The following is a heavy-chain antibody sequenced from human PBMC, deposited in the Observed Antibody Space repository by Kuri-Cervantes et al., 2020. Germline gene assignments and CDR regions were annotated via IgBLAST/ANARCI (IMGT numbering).Heavy chain of an antibody. J-gene: IGHJ4*02. V-gene: IGHV3-48*02. CDR1: GFTFSDSA. CDR3: ARDWEAARVFDY. D-gene: IGHD6-6*01. CDR2: ISSSSSTI. Sequence: GGSLRLSCTASGFTFSDSAMNWVRQAPGKGLEWVSYISSSSSTIYYADSVKGRFTISRDNAKNSLYLQMNSLRDEDTAVYYCARDWEAARVFDYWGQGTLVTVSS.